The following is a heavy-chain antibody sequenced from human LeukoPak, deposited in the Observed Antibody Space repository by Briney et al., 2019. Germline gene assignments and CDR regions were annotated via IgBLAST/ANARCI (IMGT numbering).Heavy chain of an antibody. D-gene: IGHD3-10*01. CDR2: ISSNGGST. J-gene: IGHJ4*02. Sequence: GGSLRLSCSASVITLSNLAMQLVRQAPGKGLEYVSAISSNGGSTYYADSVKGRFTISRDNSRNTLHLQMSSLRVEDTAVYYCVKDSSSGSYFDYWGQGTLVTVSS. CDR3: VKDSSSGSYFDY. V-gene: IGHV3-64D*06. CDR1: VITLSNLA.